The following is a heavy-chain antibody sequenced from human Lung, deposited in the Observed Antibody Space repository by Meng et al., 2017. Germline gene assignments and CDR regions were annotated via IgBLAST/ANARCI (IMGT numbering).Heavy chain of an antibody. CDR1: GGSISSYY. J-gene: IGHJ6*02. Sequence: SETLSLTCTVSGGSISSYYWSWTRQPPGKGLEWFGYIYYSGSTNYNPSLKSRVTISVDKSKNQSSLKLSSVTAADPAVYYFASSGYSSSWYPVYYYYGMDVWGQGTTVTVSS. D-gene: IGHD6-13*01. V-gene: IGHV4-59*01. CDR3: ASSGYSSSWYPVYYYYGMDV. CDR2: IYYSGST.